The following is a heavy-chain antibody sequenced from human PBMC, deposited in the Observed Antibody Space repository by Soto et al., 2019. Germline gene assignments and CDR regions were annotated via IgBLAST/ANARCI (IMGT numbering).Heavy chain of an antibody. D-gene: IGHD3-10*01. J-gene: IGHJ4*02. CDR2: IYYSGST. V-gene: IGHV4-59*01. Sequence: TSQTLSLTCTVSGGSISSYYWSWIRQPPGKGLEWIGYIYYSGSTNYNPSLKSRVTISVDTSKNQFSLKLSSVTAADTAVYYCARVQSRALWFGELPYFDYWGQGTLVTVSS. CDR1: GGSISSYY. CDR3: ARVQSRALWFGELPYFDY.